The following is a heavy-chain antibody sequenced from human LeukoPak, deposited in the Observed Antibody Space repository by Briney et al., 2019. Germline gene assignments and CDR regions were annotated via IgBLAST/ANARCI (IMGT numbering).Heavy chain of an antibody. J-gene: IGHJ4*01. CDR1: GASISSSNW. D-gene: IGHD3-22*01. Sequence: SETLSLTCAVSGASISSSNWWSWVRQSPGKGLEWIGEIYHSGSTNYNPSLKSRVTISVDKSKNQISLNLTSVTAADTAVYFCARHRDYYDTWGHGTLVTVSS. V-gene: IGHV4-4*02. CDR2: IYHSGST. CDR3: ARHRDYYDT.